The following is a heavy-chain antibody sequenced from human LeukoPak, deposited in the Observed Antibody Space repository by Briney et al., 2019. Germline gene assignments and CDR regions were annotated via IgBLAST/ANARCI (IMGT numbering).Heavy chain of an antibody. J-gene: IGHJ3*02. V-gene: IGHV3-74*01. CDR3: ARDRYSSGWYSLDAFDI. D-gene: IGHD6-19*01. CDR1: GFTFTRYW. Sequence: PGGSLRLSCAASGFTFTRYWMHWVRQAPGAGLVWVSYISSDGSNTSYADSVKGRFTISRDNAKNTLYLQMNSLRAEDTAVYYCARDRYSSGWYSLDAFDIWGQGTMVTVSS. CDR2: ISSDGSNT.